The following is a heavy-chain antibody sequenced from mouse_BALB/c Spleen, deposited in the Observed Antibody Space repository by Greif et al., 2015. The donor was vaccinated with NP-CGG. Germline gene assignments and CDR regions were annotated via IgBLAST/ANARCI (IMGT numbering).Heavy chain of an antibody. CDR2: IAPGSGST. J-gene: IGHJ4*01. Sequence: DLVKPGASVKLSCKASGYTFTSYWINWIKQRPGQGLEWIGRIAPGSGSTYYNEMFKGKATLTVDTSSSTAYIQLSSLSSEDSAVYFCARGGGNYEDYWGQGTSVTVSS. CDR1: GYTFTSYW. V-gene: IGHV1S41*01. D-gene: IGHD2-1*01. CDR3: ARGGGNYEDY.